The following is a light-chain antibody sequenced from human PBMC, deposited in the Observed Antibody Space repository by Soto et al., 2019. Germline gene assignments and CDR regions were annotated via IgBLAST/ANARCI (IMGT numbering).Light chain of an antibody. J-gene: IGKJ1*01. CDR1: QTISTY. CDR2: DAS. V-gene: IGKV1-12*01. CDR3: QQGNTFPLA. Sequence: DIQMTQSPSSVSASVGDRVTITCRASQTISTYLVWYQQQPGKAPNLLISDASSLQSGVPSRFSGSGSGTDFTLTITSLQPEDFATYYCQQGNTFPLAFGQGTKVEIK.